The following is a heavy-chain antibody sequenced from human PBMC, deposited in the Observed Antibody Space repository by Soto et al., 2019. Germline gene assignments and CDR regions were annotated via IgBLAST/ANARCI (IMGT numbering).Heavy chain of an antibody. CDR1: GFSFIDHY. CDR2: IRNKANSYTT. D-gene: IGHD2-8*02. CDR3: ARVVVYSSNDY. J-gene: IGHJ4*02. V-gene: IGHV3-72*01. Sequence: EVQLVESGGGLVQPGGSLRLACAASGFSFIDHYMDWVRQAPGKGLEWVGRIRNKANSYTTEYAASVKVRFTIARDESTNSLYLQMNSLKTEDTAVYYCARVVVYSSNDYWGKGTLVTVSS.